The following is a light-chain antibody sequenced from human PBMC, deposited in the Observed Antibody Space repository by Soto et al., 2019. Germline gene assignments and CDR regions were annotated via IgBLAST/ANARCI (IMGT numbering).Light chain of an antibody. CDR1: SSDVGSYNR. CDR2: EVS. Sequence: QSVLTQPPSVSGSPGQSVTISCTGTSSDVGSYNRVSWYQQPPGTAPKLMIFEVSNRPSGVPDRFSGSKSGNTASLTISGLQGGGEAYYFRHSFTTHRPWVFGRGTKLTVL. CDR3: HSFTTHRPWV. J-gene: IGLJ3*02. V-gene: IGLV2-18*02.